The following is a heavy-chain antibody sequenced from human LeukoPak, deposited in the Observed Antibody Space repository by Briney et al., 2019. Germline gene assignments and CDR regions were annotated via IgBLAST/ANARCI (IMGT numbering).Heavy chain of an antibody. CDR2: AYGDGSDK. CDR1: GFSFRTYG. J-gene: IGHJ1*01. V-gene: IGHV3-33*01. Sequence: GGSLRLSCAASGFSFRTYGMHWVRQAPGKGLEWVAVAYGDGSDKYYIDSVKGRFTISKDISKNTLYVQMNSLRAEDTAVYYCATGGGYYYSHWGQGTLVTVSS. CDR3: ATGGGYYYSH. D-gene: IGHD3-22*01.